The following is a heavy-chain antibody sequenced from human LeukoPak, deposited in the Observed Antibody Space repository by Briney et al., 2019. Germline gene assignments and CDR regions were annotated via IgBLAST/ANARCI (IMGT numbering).Heavy chain of an antibody. Sequence: ASVKVACKASGYTFTSYDINWVRQATGQGLEWRGWMNPNRGNTGYAHKFQGRVTRTRNTSISTHYMELRSLRSADTAVYYCARGGYYDFWSGYYSYNWFDPWGQGTLVTVSS. D-gene: IGHD3-3*01. CDR3: ARGGYYDFWSGYYSYNWFDP. CDR2: MNPNRGNT. V-gene: IGHV1-8*01. CDR1: GYTFTSYD. J-gene: IGHJ5*02.